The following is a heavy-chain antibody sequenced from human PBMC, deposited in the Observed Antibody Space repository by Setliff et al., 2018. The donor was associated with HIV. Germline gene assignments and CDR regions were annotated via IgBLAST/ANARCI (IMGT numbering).Heavy chain of an antibody. V-gene: IGHV3-48*03. Sequence: GGSLRLSCAASGFTFSNYEMNWVRQAPGEGLEWVSYISSSGTTIYYADSVKGRFTISRDNAKNSLYLQMNSLRAEDTAVYYCARPNYYDSSGSFDYWGQGTLVTVSS. D-gene: IGHD3-22*01. CDR3: ARPNYYDSSGSFDY. CDR2: ISSSGTTI. J-gene: IGHJ4*02. CDR1: GFTFSNYE.